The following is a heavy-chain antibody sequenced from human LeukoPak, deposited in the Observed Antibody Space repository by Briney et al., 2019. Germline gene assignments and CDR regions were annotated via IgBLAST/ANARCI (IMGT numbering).Heavy chain of an antibody. Sequence: SVKVSCKASGGTFSSYAISWVRQAPGQGLEWMGRIIPIFGTANYAQKFQGRVTITADKSTSTAYMELSSLRSEDTAVYYCARSRSPYYYDSSGQYDLDYWGQGTLVTVSS. V-gene: IGHV1-69*06. CDR1: GGTFSSYA. J-gene: IGHJ4*02. CDR3: ARSRSPYYYDSSGQYDLDY. D-gene: IGHD3-22*01. CDR2: IIPIFGTA.